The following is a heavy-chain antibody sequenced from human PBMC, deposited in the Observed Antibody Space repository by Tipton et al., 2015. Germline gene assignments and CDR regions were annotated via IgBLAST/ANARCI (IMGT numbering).Heavy chain of an antibody. J-gene: IGHJ4*02. V-gene: IGHV4-4*07. D-gene: IGHD6-19*01. Sequence: TLSLTCTVSGDSFRDYYWAWIRQPAGKGLEWIGHIYSSGSSKYNPSLKSRATMSIDTSKNQFSLKLTSVTAADTAICYCGRDRLAVAGIDYWGQGTLVTVSS. CDR2: IYSSGSS. CDR1: GDSFRDYY. CDR3: GRDRLAVAGIDY.